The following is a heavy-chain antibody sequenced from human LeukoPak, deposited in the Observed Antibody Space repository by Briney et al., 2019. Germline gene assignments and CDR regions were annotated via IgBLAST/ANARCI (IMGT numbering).Heavy chain of an antibody. Sequence: SETLSLTCTVSGGSISSSSYYWGWIRQPPGKGLEWIGSIYYSGSTYYNPSLKSRVTISVDTSKNQFSLKLSSVTAADTAVYYCARDQDGVSIDYWGQGTLVTVSS. CDR3: ARDQDGVSIDY. J-gene: IGHJ4*02. CDR2: IYYSGST. D-gene: IGHD6-13*01. V-gene: IGHV4-39*07. CDR1: GGSISSSSYY.